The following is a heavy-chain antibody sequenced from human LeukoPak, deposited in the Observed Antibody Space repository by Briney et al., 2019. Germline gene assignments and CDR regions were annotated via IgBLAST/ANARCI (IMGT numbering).Heavy chain of an antibody. Sequence: GGSLRLSCAASGFTFTSYAMSWVRQAPRKGLQWVPAISGSGDSTHYADSVKGRFTISRDNSKNALYLQMDSLRAEDTAIYYCAKRLSFGVAIGGFDYWGQGTLVTVSS. V-gene: IGHV3-23*01. D-gene: IGHD3-3*01. J-gene: IGHJ4*02. CDR1: GFTFTSYA. CDR3: AKRLSFGVAIGGFDY. CDR2: ISGSGDST.